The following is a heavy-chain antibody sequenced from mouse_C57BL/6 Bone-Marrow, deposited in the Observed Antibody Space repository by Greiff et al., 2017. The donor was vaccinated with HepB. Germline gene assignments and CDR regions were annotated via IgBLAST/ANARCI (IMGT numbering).Heavy chain of an antibody. CDR2: ISDGGSYT. J-gene: IGHJ4*01. D-gene: IGHD6-1*01. CDR1: GFTFSSYA. V-gene: IGHV5-4*03. Sequence: DVMLVESGGGLVKPGGSLKLSCAASGFTFSSYAMSWVRQTPEKRLEWVATISDGGSYTYYPDNVKGRFTISRDNAKNNLYLQMSHLKSEDTAMYYWARGSYDYAMDYWGQGTSVTVSS. CDR3: ARGSYDYAMDY.